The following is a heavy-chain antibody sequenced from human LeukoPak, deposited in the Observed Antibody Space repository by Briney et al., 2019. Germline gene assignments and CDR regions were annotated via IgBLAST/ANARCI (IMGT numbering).Heavy chain of an antibody. CDR1: GYGFTSYW. CDR3: ARRAHSGAMITLDY. J-gene: IGHJ4*02. V-gene: IGHV5-51*01. Sequence: GESPNISSRGSGYGFTSYWIVWVRPMPGKGLEWMGVIYPGDSNSRYSPSFQGQVTISADNSISTAYLQWSSLKASDTAMYYCARRAHSGAMITLDYWGQGTLVTVSS. D-gene: IGHD5-12*01. CDR2: IYPGDSNS.